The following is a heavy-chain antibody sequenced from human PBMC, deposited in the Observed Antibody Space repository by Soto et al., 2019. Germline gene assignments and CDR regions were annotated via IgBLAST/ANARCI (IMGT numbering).Heavy chain of an antibody. CDR3: ARIADCSTTSCSFPSMFHVRGYYYYYGLDV. CDR1: AYTFTSYG. V-gene: IGHV1-18*01. J-gene: IGHJ6*02. D-gene: IGHD2-2*01. CDR2: ISPYNGNS. Sequence: QVQLVQSGAEVKKPGASVKVSCKASAYTFTSYGISWVRQAPGQGLEWVGWISPYNGNSNYAQKYHGRVTMTTDKSTSTASMELSSLRSDDTAVYYCARIADCSTTSCSFPSMFHVRGYYYYYGLDVWGQGTTVTVSS.